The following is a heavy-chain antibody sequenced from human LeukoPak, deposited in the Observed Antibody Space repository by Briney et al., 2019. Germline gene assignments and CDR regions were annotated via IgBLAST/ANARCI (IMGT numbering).Heavy chain of an antibody. V-gene: IGHV3-15*01. D-gene: IGHD4-11*01. CDR3: ANDYRGAFDY. CDR2: IKSKTDGGTT. J-gene: IGHJ4*02. CDR1: VVKVMNAE. Sequence: EARRLACPTSVVKVMNAELGCGRLIKKKGLEWVGRIKSKTDGGTTDYAAPVKGRFTISRDDSKNTLYLQMNSLKTEDTAIYYCANDYRGAFDYWGQGTLVTVSS.